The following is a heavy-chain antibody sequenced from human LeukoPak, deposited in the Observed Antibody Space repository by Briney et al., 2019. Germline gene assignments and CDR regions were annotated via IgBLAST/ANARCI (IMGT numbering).Heavy chain of an antibody. J-gene: IGHJ3*02. CDR1: TFTFSNYW. V-gene: IGHV3-7*03. Sequence: GGSLRLSCAASTFTFSNYWMSWVRQAPGKGLEWVANIKQDGSEKYYVDSVKGRFTISRDNAKTPLYLQMNSLRAEDTAVYYCARDVLAAGATGTFDIWGQGTMVTVSS. CDR2: IKQDGSEK. CDR3: ARDVLAAGATGTFDI. D-gene: IGHD1-14*01.